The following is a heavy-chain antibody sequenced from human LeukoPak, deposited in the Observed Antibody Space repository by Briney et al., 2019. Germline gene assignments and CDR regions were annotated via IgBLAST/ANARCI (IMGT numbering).Heavy chain of an antibody. CDR2: IYPGDSDT. V-gene: IGHV5-51*01. D-gene: IGHD3-3*01. J-gene: IGHJ5*02. CDR3: ARRTYYDFWSGSPNGGFDP. CDR1: GYSFTSYW. Sequence: GESLKISCKGSGYSFTSYWIGWVREMPGKGLEWMGVIYPGDSDTRYSPSFQGQVTISADKSISTAYLQWSSLKASDTAMYYCARRTYYDFWSGSPNGGFDPWGQGTLVTVSS.